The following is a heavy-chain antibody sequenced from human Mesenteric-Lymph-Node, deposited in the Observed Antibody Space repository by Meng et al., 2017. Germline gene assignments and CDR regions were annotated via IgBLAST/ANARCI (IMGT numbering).Heavy chain of an antibody. CDR1: GFTFSSYS. Sequence: GESLKISCAASGFTFSSYSMNWVRQAPGKGLEWVSSISSSSSYIYYADSVKGRFTISRDNAKNSLYLQMNSLRAEDTAVYSCAKRFGDHDAFFDYWGQGTLVTVSS. CDR3: AKRFGDHDAFFDY. D-gene: IGHD3-16*01. V-gene: IGHV3-21*01. J-gene: IGHJ4*02. CDR2: ISSSSSYI.